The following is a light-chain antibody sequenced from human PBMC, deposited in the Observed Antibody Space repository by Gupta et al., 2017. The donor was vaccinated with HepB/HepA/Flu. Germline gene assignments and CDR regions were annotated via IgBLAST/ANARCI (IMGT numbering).Light chain of an antibody. CDR2: AAS. Sequence: DIRMTQSPFSLSSSVGDRVTITCRASQSLSNYLNWYQQKPGQAPKLLFYAASSLQSGVPSRFSGSGAGTDSTLTISSLQREDFATYYCQQIDSLPVTFGGGTKVEIK. CDR1: QSLSNY. V-gene: IGKV1-39*01. J-gene: IGKJ4*01. CDR3: QQIDSLPVT.